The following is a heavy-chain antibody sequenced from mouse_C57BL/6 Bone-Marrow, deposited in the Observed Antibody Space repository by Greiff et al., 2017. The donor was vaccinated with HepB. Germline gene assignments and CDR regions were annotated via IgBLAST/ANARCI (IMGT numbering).Heavy chain of an antibody. D-gene: IGHD1-1*01. V-gene: IGHV3-6*01. CDR2: ISYDGSN. J-gene: IGHJ2*01. CDR1: GYSITSGYY. CDR3: AKLSYYYGSSYLDY. Sequence: DVKLQESGPGLVKPSQSLSLTCSVTGYSITSGYYWNWIRQFPGNKLEWMGYISYDGSNNYNPSLKNRISITRDTSKNQFFLKLNSVTTKDTATYYCAKLSYYYGSSYLDYWGQGTTLTVSS.